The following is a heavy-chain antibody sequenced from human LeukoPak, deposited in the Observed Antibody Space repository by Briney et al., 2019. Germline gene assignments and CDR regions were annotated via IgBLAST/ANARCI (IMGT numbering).Heavy chain of an antibody. CDR1: GFMFRSYW. V-gene: IGHV3-7*01. CDR2: IKQDGSEK. CDR3: ASGPLLGYFDY. Sequence: GGSLRLSCAASGFMFRSYWMSWVRQAPGKGLEWVANIKQDGSEKYYVDSVKGRFTISRDNAKNSLYLQMNSLRAEDTAVYYCASGPLLGYFDYWGQGTLVTVSP. J-gene: IGHJ4*02.